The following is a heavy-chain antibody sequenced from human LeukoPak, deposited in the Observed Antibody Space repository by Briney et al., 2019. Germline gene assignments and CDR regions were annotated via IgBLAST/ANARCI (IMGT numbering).Heavy chain of an antibody. Sequence: SQTLSLTCTVSADPISSAGYFWTWIRQPPGKGLEWIGYMYYSGSTYYNPSLKSRVTISVDTSKNQYSLKLSSVTAADTAVYYCARPYYYDSRIDPWGQGTLVTVSS. CDR2: MYYSGST. V-gene: IGHV4-30-4*08. CDR1: ADPISSAGYF. D-gene: IGHD3-22*01. CDR3: ARPYYYDSRIDP. J-gene: IGHJ5*02.